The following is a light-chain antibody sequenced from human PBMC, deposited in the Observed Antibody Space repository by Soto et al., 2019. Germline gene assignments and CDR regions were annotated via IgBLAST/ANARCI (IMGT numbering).Light chain of an antibody. J-gene: IGKJ5*01. CDR3: QQYNNWPPIT. CDR1: QSVSSSY. CDR2: GAS. V-gene: IGKV3-20*01. Sequence: EIVLPPSPGTLSLSPGERATLSCRASQSVSSSYLAWYQQKPGQAPRLLIYGASSRATGIPDRFSGSGSGTDFSLTISRLEPEDFAVYYCQQYNNWPPITFGQGTRLEIK.